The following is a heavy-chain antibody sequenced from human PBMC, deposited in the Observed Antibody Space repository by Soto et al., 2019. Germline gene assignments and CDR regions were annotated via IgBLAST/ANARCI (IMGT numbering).Heavy chain of an antibody. CDR3: ARDVRGNYSWFDP. CDR1: GFTFSSYG. J-gene: IGHJ5*02. CDR2: IWYDGSNK. V-gene: IGHV3-33*01. Sequence: GGSLRLSCAASGFTFSSYGMHWVRQAPGKGLEWVADIWYDGSNKYYADSVKGRFTISRDNSKNTLYLQMNSLRAEDTAVYYCARDVRGNYSWFDPWGQGTLVTVSS. D-gene: IGHD1-7*01.